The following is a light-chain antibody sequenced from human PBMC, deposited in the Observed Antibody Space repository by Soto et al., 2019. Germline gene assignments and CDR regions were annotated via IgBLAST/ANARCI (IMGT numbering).Light chain of an antibody. CDR2: SAS. CDR1: QSVASSY. V-gene: IGKV3-20*01. Sequence: ENVLTQSPGTLSLSPGERVTLSCRASQSVASSYLAWYQQKPGQAPRLLIYSASSRATGIPDRFSGSGSGTDFTLTISRLEPEDFAVYYCQQYGISPWTFGQGTKVEIK. CDR3: QQYGISPWT. J-gene: IGKJ1*01.